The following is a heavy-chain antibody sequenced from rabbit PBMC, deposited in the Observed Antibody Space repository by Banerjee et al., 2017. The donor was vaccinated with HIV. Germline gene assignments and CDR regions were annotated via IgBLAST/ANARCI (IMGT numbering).Heavy chain of an antibody. CDR1: GFSFSNKYV. D-gene: IGHD6-1*01. CDR2: INSSSGNT. V-gene: IGHV1S45*01. Sequence: QEQLEESGGGLVQPEGSLTLTCTASGFSFSNKYVMCWVRQAPGKGLEWIACINSSSGNTVYATWARGRFTISKTSSTTVTLQMTSLTAADTATYFCARDRVGDAAGYLDLWGQGTLVTVS. J-gene: IGHJ4*01. CDR3: ARDRVGDAAGYLDL.